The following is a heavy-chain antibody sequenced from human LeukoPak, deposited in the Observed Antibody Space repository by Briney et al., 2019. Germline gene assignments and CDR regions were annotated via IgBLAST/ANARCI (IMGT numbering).Heavy chain of an antibody. D-gene: IGHD6-13*01. CDR1: GYAFTVYY. CDR2: INPNSGGT. CDR3: ARNPVDSSSWGDFDY. Sequence: GASVNVSCKASGYAFTVYYMHWVRQAPGQGLEWMGRINPNSGGTNYAQKFQGRVTMTRDTSISTAYMELSRLRSDDTAVYYCARNPVDSSSWGDFDYWGQGTLVTVSS. V-gene: IGHV1-2*06. J-gene: IGHJ4*02.